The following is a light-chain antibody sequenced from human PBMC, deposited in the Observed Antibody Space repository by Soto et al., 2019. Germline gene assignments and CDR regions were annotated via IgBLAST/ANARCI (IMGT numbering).Light chain of an antibody. Sequence: ASQLTQSPSSLSASVGDSVTITCRASQGISSALAWYQQTPGRAPKLLIYDASTLASGFPSRFSGSRSGTDFTLTISSLQPEDLATYYCQQSFITPWTFGQGTKVDIK. CDR3: QQSFITPWT. CDR1: QGISSA. CDR2: DAS. J-gene: IGKJ1*01. V-gene: IGKV1-13*02.